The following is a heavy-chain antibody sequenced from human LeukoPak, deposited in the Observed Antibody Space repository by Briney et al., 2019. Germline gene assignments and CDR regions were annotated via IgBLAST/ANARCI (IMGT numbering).Heavy chain of an antibody. CDR1: GFTFSNYE. Sequence: GGSLRLSCAASGFTFSNYEMHWVRQAPGKGLEWVSYISSSGSDIYYADSVKGRFTISRDNAKNSLYLHMNSLRAEDTAVYYCAKDYSKTSYYGSGTYYRPNWFDPWGQGTLVTVSS. J-gene: IGHJ5*02. CDR2: ISSSGSDI. CDR3: AKDYSKTSYYGSGTYYRPNWFDP. D-gene: IGHD3-10*01. V-gene: IGHV3-48*03.